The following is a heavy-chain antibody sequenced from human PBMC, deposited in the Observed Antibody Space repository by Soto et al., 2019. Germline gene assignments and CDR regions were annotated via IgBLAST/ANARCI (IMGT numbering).Heavy chain of an antibody. CDR2: ISSNGGST. V-gene: IGHV3-64D*08. D-gene: IGHD2-15*01. CDR3: AKVSVVLDPDD. Sequence: VGSLRLSCSASGFTFSSYAMHWVRQAPGKGLEYVSAISSNGGSTYYADSVKGRFTISRDNSKNTLYLQMSSLRAEDTAVYYCAKVSVVLDPDDRGQGTMVTVSS. J-gene: IGHJ4*02. CDR1: GFTFSSYA.